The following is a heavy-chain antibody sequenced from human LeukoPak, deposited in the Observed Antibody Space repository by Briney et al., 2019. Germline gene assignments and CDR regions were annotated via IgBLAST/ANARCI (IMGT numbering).Heavy chain of an antibody. J-gene: IGHJ1*01. D-gene: IGHD4-11*01. CDR2: INPNSGGT. V-gene: IGHV1-2*02. Sequence: ASVKVSFKSSGYTFTGYYMHWVRQPPGQGLELMGWINPNSGGTNYAQKFQGRVTMTRDTSISTAYMELSRLRSDDTAVYYCARDYSNHFQHWGQGTLVTVSS. CDR3: ARDYSNHFQH. CDR1: GYTFTGYY.